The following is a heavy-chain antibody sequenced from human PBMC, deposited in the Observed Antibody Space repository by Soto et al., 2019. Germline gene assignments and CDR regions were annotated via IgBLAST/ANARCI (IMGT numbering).Heavy chain of an antibody. CDR1: GCTFTGYY. CDR2: INPNSGGT. V-gene: IGHV1-2*02. J-gene: IGHJ4*02. Sequence: EAEVQVSCKASGCTFTGYYMHWVRQDPGQGLEWMGWINPNSGGTNYAQKFQGRVTMTRDTSISTAYMELSRLRSDDTAVYYCARVQFAPEGFDYWGQGILVTVSS. CDR3: ARVQFAPEGFDY. D-gene: IGHD3-10*01.